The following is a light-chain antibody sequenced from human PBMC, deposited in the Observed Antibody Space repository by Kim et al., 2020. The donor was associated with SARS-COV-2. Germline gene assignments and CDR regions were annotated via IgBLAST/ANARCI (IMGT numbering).Light chain of an antibody. V-gene: IGKV1-5*01. CDR1: QFISSW. J-gene: IGKJ1*01. Sequence: DIQMTQSPSTLSASVGDRVTITCRASQFISSWLAWYQKKPGKAPKLLIYGASRLESGVASRFSGSGSGTEFTLTISSLQPDDSATYYCQQYNTYSFGPGTKVDIK. CDR2: GAS. CDR3: QQYNTYS.